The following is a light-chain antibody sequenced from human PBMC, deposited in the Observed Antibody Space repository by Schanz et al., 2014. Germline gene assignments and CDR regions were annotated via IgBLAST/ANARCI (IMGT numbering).Light chain of an antibody. CDR2: EGS. CDR3: CSYAGSSTLV. CDR1: SSDVGSYNL. Sequence: QSALTQPASVSGSPGQSITISCTGTSSDVGSYNLVSWYQQHPVKAPKLMIYEGSKRASGVSNRFSGSKSGNTASLTISRLRAEDEVDYYCCSYAGSSTLVFGGGTKLTVL. V-gene: IGLV2-23*01. J-gene: IGLJ2*01.